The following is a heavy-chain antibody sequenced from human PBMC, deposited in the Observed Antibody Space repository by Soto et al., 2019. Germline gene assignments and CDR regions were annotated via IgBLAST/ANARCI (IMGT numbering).Heavy chain of an antibody. Sequence: KTSETLSLTCAVSGGSISSGGYSWSWIRQPPGKGLEWIGYIYHSGSTYYNPSLKSRVTISVDRSKNQFSLKLSSVTAADTAVYYCARGETTVGRMGVWGQGTMVTVSS. D-gene: IGHD4-17*01. V-gene: IGHV4-30-2*01. J-gene: IGHJ3*01. CDR1: GGSISSGGYS. CDR3: ARGETTVGRMGV. CDR2: IYHSGST.